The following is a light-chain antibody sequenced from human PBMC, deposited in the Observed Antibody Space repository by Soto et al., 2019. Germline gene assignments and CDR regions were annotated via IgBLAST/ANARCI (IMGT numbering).Light chain of an antibody. J-gene: IGKJ5*01. V-gene: IGKV3-20*01. Sequence: EIVLTQSPATLSSSPGERATLSCRASQSASSYFAWYQQKPGHAPRLLIYGASTRATGIPDRFSGSGSGTDFTLTISRLEPEDFAVYYCQQYHDSATFGQGTRLEIK. CDR1: QSASSY. CDR2: GAS. CDR3: QQYHDSAT.